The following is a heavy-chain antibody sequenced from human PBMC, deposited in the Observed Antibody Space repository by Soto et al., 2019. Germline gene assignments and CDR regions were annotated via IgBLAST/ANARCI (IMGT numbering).Heavy chain of an antibody. J-gene: IGHJ6*02. D-gene: IGHD2-15*01. Sequence: GASVKVSCKASGYTFTGYYMHWVRQAPGQGLEWMGWINPNSGGTNYAQKFQGWVTMTRDTSISTAYMELSRLRSDDTAVYYCARDQLLALAATDYYYGMDVWGQGTTVSVS. CDR2: INPNSGGT. CDR3: ARDQLLALAATDYYYGMDV. CDR1: GYTFTGYY. V-gene: IGHV1-2*04.